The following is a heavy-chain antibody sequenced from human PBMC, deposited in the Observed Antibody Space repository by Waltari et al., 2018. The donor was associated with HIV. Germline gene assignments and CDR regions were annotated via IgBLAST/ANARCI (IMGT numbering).Heavy chain of an antibody. CDR1: GVSIQNASYY. D-gene: IGHD1-26*01. Sequence: QLQLQESGPGLVKPSETLSLTCTVSGVSIQNASYYWAWIRQSPGKGLAWVGNIFYAGRTYCNPALKSRRTRAVETSKNQMSLRLSSVTATDTAVYYWASFYSGSYQYYFDYWGQGTPGTVS. J-gene: IGHJ4*02. CDR2: IFYAGRT. CDR3: ASFYSGSYQYYFDY. V-gene: IGHV4-39*01.